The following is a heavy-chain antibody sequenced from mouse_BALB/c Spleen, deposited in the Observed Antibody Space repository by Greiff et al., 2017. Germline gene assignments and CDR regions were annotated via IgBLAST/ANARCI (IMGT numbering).Heavy chain of an antibody. D-gene: IGHD3-2*01. CDR3: ARRARQLGPYFDY. CDR2: IRNKANGYTT. Sequence: EVMLVESGGGLVQPGGSLRLSCATSGFTFTDYYMSWVRQPPGKALEWLGFIRNKANGYTTEYSASVKGRFTISRDNSQSILYLQMNTLRAEDSATYYCARRARQLGPYFDYWGQGTTLTVSS. V-gene: IGHV7-3*02. CDR1: GFTFTDYY. J-gene: IGHJ2*01.